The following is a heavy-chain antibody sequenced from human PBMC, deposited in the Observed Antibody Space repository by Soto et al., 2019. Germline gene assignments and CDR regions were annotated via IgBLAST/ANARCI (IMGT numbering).Heavy chain of an antibody. CDR2: IYYSGST. V-gene: IGHV4-39*01. CDR1: GDSISRTYYH. CDR3: AKIPRDYDPHWFDS. Sequence: SETLSLTCTVSGDSISRTYYHWGWIRQPPGKGLEWIGNIYYSGSTYYNPSLKSRVTISVDTSKNQFSLKLNSVTAADTAVFYCAKIPRDYDPHWFDSWGQGTLVTVS. D-gene: IGHD5-12*01. J-gene: IGHJ5*01.